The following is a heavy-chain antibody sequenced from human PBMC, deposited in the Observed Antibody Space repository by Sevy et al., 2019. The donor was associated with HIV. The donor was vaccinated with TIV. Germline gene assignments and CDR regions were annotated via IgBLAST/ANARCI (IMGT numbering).Heavy chain of an antibody. CDR3: AREGCSRPHDY. CDR2: LSFGCGKI. D-gene: IGHD2-8*01. J-gene: IGHJ4*02. CDR1: GFAFHEYS. V-gene: IGHV3-21*04. Sequence: GGSLRLSCAASGFAFHEYSMNWIRQAPGKGLEWVATLSFGCGKIKYADSVKGRFTISRDNSKNSFYLQMDNLRVEDTALYYCAREGCSRPHDYWGQGTRVTVSS.